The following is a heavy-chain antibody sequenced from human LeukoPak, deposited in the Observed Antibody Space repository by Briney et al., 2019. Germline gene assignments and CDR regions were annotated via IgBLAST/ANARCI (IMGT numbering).Heavy chain of an antibody. CDR2: IYTSGST. D-gene: IGHD3-10*01. J-gene: IGHJ4*02. CDR3: AKKGSVPDFDY. CDR1: GFTVSSNY. Sequence: PGGSLRLSCAASGFTVSSNYISWVRQAPGKGLEWVSLIYTSGSTYYADSVKGRFTISRDNSKNTLYLQMNSLRAEDTAVYYCAKKGSVPDFDYWGQGTLVTVSS. V-gene: IGHV3-53*01.